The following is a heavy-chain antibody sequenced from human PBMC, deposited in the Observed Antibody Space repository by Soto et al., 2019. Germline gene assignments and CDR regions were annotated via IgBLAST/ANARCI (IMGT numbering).Heavy chain of an antibody. CDR3: ARQIAAGDYYYYGMDV. V-gene: IGHV5-10-1*03. D-gene: IGHD6-13*01. CDR2: IDPSDSYT. Sequence: EVQLVQSGAEVKKPGESLRISGKGSGYSFTSYWISWVRQMPGKGLEWMGRIDPSDSYTNYSPSFQGHVTISADKSISTAYLQWSSLKASDTAMYYCARQIAAGDYYYYGMDVWGQGTTVTVSS. J-gene: IGHJ6*02. CDR1: GYSFTSYW.